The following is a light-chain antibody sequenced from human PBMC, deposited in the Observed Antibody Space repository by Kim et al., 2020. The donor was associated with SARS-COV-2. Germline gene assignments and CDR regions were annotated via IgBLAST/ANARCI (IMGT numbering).Light chain of an antibody. V-gene: IGLV3-1*01. CDR3: QAWDSSTKV. CDR2: QDS. Sequence: VSPEQTASITCSGDKLGDKYACWYQQKPGQSPVLVIYQDSKRPSGIPERFSGSNSGNTAPLTISGTQAMDEADYYCQAWDSSTKVFGAGTKVTVL. CDR1: KLGDKY. J-gene: IGLJ1*01.